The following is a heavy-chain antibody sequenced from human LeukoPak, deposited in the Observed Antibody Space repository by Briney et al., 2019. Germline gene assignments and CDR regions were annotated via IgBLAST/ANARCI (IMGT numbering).Heavy chain of an antibody. D-gene: IGHD3-10*01. Sequence: ASVKLSCKASGGTFSSYWIRWVRQAPGQGLEWMGWINAYNGNTKYVDHFQGRVTMTTDTSTTTAYMELKSLRTDDTAVYYCASFRAGVGKPYGDYWGKGTLVTVSS. J-gene: IGHJ4*02. CDR3: ASFRAGVGKPYGDY. CDR1: GGTFSSYW. CDR2: INAYNGNT. V-gene: IGHV1-18*01.